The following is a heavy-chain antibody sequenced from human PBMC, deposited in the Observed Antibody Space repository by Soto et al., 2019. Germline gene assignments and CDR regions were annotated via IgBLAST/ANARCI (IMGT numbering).Heavy chain of an antibody. J-gene: IGHJ3*02. CDR2: IYNSVST. V-gene: IGHV4-59*01. Sequence: QVQLQESGPGLVKPSETLSLTCTVSGGSISSYYWSWIRQPPGKGLEWIGHIYNSVSTNYNPSLKSRAPISIDTSKNQLSLRLSSVTAADTAVYSCARHTPYCGGDCYGFDIWGQGTMVTVSS. CDR3: ARHTPYCGGDCYGFDI. CDR1: GGSISSYY. D-gene: IGHD2-21*02.